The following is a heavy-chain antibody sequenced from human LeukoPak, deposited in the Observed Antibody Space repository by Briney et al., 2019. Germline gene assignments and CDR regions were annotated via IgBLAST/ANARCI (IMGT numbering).Heavy chain of an antibody. Sequence: PGRSLRLSCAASGFTFDDYAMHWVRQAPGKGLEWVSGISWNSGSIGYADSVKGRFTISRGNAKNSLYLQMNSLRAEDTALYYCAKGNSTGIAVAGSDYWGQGTLVTVSS. CDR1: GFTFDDYA. CDR3: AKGNSTGIAVAGSDY. V-gene: IGHV3-9*01. D-gene: IGHD6-19*01. CDR2: ISWNSGSI. J-gene: IGHJ4*02.